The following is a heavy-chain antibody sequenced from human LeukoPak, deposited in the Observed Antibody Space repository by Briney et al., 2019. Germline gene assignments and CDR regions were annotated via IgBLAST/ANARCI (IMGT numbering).Heavy chain of an antibody. V-gene: IGHV4-30-2*01. Sequence: ASETLSLTCAVSGGSISSGGYSWTWIRQPPGKGLECIGYIYHSGSTYYNPSLKSRVTISVDRSKNHFSLKLSSVTAADTAVYYCARGGYDFWSGTKYYFDYWGQGTLVTVSS. D-gene: IGHD3-3*01. J-gene: IGHJ4*02. CDR1: GGSISSGGYS. CDR3: ARGGYDFWSGTKYYFDY. CDR2: IYHSGST.